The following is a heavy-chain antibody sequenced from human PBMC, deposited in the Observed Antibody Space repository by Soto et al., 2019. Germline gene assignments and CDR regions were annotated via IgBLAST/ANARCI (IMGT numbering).Heavy chain of an antibody. J-gene: IGHJ6*02. CDR2: IGAARDP. Sequence: GGSLRLSCAASGFSFSNYDMHWFRQVSGKALEWVSAIGAARDPYYLGSVKGRFTVSRDNAQKSLYLQMNNLRAEDTAVYYCARAYTGQLPRRADYYYALDVWGRGTPVTVSS. CDR3: ARAYTGQLPRRADYYYALDV. D-gene: IGHD2-2*01. V-gene: IGHV3-13*05. CDR1: GFSFSNYD.